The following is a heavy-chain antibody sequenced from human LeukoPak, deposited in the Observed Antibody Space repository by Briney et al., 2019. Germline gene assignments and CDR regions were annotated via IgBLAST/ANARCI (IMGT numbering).Heavy chain of an antibody. V-gene: IGHV3-9*01. CDR1: GFTFDDYA. CDR3: AKDGTLGAANTHFDY. J-gene: IGHJ4*02. CDR2: ISWNSGSI. D-gene: IGHD1-26*01. Sequence: GRSLRLSCAASGFTFDDYAMHWVRQAPGNGLEWVSGISWNSGSIGYADSVQGRFTISRDNAKNSLYLQMNSLRAEDTALYYCAKDGTLGAANTHFDYWGQGTLVTVSS.